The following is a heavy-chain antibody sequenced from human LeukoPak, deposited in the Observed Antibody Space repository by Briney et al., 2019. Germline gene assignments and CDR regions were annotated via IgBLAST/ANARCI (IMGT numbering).Heavy chain of an antibody. CDR2: ISGSGGST. V-gene: IGHV3-23*01. D-gene: IGHD3-10*01. Sequence: GGPLRLSCAASGFTFSSYAMSWVRQAPGKGLEWVSAISGSGGSTYYADSVKGRFTISRDNSKNTLYLQMNSLRAEDTAVYYCAKRYYYGSGSLAALSPFDYWGQGTLVTVSS. J-gene: IGHJ4*02. CDR3: AKRYYYGSGSLAALSPFDY. CDR1: GFTFSSYA.